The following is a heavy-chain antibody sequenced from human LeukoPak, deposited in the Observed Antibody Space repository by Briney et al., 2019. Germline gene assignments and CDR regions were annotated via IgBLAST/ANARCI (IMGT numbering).Heavy chain of an antibody. CDR1: GGSIIRGGTY. D-gene: IGHD5-12*01. V-gene: IGHV4-31*03. CDR3: ASSKGATTYYYYYGMDV. CDR2: TYYSGST. J-gene: IGHJ6*02. Sequence: SETLSLTCTVSGGSIIRGGTYWGWIRQFPGKDLEWIGHTYYSGSTDYNPFLKSRVSISVDTSKNQFSLRLSSVTAADTAVCYCASSKGATTYYYYYGMDVWGQGTTVTVSS.